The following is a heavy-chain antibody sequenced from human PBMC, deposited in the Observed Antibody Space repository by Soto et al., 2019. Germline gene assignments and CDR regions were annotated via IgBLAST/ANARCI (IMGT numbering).Heavy chain of an antibody. V-gene: IGHV4-39*01. CDR3: AGLYPYDSSGYHLAY. CDR1: GGSISSTSSY. Sequence: LPALSLTCTVCGGSISSTSSYWYWIRQHPGKGLEWVGSIYYLGNTYYNPSLGSRVTISLDTSKNQFSLRLSSVTAADTAVFYCAGLYPYDSSGYHLAYWGQGSLVTVSS. CDR2: IYYLGNT. J-gene: IGHJ4*02. D-gene: IGHD3-22*01.